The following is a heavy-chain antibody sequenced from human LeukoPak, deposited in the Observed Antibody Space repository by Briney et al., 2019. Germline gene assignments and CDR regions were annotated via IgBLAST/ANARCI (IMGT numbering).Heavy chain of an antibody. CDR2: TYYRSKWYN. CDR3: ASNYGDYYFDY. J-gene: IGHJ4*02. CDR1: GDTVCSNSAA. D-gene: IGHD4-17*01. V-gene: IGHV6-1*01. Sequence: SQTLSLTCAISGDTVCSNSAAWNWIRQSPWRGLDWLGRTYYRSKWYNAYAVSVKIRITINPDTSKNQFSLQRNSVTPEDTAVYYCASNYGDYYFDYWGQGTLATVS.